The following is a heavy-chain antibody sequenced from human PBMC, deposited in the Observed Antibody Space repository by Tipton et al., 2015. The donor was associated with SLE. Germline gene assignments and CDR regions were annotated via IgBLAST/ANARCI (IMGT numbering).Heavy chain of an antibody. CDR1: GFPFDDYG. D-gene: IGHD3-10*01. Sequence: SLRLSCAASGFPFDDYGMSWVRQAPGKGLEWVSGINWNGGSTGYADSVKGRFTISRDNAKNSLYLQMNSLRADDTAVYYCARGVGVRRFRELSWFDPWGQGTLVTVSS. J-gene: IGHJ5*02. V-gene: IGHV3-20*04. CDR3: ARGVGVRRFRELSWFDP. CDR2: INWNGGST.